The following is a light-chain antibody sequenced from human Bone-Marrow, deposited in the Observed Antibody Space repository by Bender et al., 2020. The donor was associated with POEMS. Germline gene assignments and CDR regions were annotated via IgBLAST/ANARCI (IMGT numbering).Light chain of an antibody. CDR1: RLGNKF. V-gene: IGLV3-1*01. J-gene: IGLJ3*02. CDR2: EDD. CDR3: QAWDSSTRV. Sequence: SYDLTQPPSASVSPGQTVSITCSGHRLGNKFACWYQQKSGQSPVLVIYEDDKRPSGIPERFSGSNSGNTATLPITGTQALDEADYYCQAWDSSTRVFGGGTKLTVL.